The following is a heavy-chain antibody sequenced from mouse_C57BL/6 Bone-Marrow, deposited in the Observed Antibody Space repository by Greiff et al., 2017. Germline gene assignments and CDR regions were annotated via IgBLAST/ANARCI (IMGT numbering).Heavy chain of an antibody. CDR1: GYSFTDYN. J-gene: IGHJ1*03. D-gene: IGHD1-1*01. CDR2: INPNYGTT. V-gene: IGHV1-39*01. CDR3: ARTYYYGRSWYCDV. Sequence: EVKRVESGPELVKPGASVKISCKASGYSFTDYNMNWVKQSNGKSLEWIGVINPNYGTTSYNQKFKGKATLTVDQSSSTAYMQLNSLTSEDSAVYYCARTYYYGRSWYCDVWGTGTTVTVSS.